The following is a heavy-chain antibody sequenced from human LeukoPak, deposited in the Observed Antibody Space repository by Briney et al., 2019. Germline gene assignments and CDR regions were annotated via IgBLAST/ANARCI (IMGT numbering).Heavy chain of an antibody. Sequence: ASVKVSCKASGYTFTSYGISWVRQAPGQGLEWMGWISAYNGNTNYAQKLQGRVTMTTDTSTSTAYMELRSLRSDDTAVYYCAREGGYYDSSGPWYFDLWGRGTLVTVSS. CDR1: GYTFTSYG. J-gene: IGHJ2*01. CDR2: ISAYNGNT. V-gene: IGHV1-18*01. D-gene: IGHD3-22*01. CDR3: AREGGYYDSSGPWYFDL.